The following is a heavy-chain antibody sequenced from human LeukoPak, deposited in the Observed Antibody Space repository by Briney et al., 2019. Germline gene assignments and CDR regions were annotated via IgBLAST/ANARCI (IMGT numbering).Heavy chain of an antibody. Sequence: GGSLRLSCAASGFTFSDYYMSWIRQAPGKGLEWISYISSSRSYTNYADSVKGRFTISRDNAKNSLYLQMNSLRAEDTAVYYCARDTKRFQKYYFDYWGQGTLVTVSS. D-gene: IGHD3-3*01. J-gene: IGHJ4*02. CDR1: GFTFSDYY. V-gene: IGHV3-11*06. CDR3: ARDTKRFQKYYFDY. CDR2: ISSSRSYT.